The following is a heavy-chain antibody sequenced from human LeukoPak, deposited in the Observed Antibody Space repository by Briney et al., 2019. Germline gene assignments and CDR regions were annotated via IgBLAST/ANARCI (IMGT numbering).Heavy chain of an antibody. J-gene: IGHJ4*02. Sequence: SETLSLTCTVSGGSISSSSYYWGWIRQPPGKGLEGIGSIYYSGSTYYDPFLKSRVTISVDTSKNQFSLKLSSVTAADTAVYYCARLTPPGYYDSSGYYQFDYWGQGTLVTVSS. V-gene: IGHV4-39*01. CDR1: GGSISSSSYY. CDR2: IYYSGST. CDR3: ARLTPPGYYDSSGYYQFDY. D-gene: IGHD3-22*01.